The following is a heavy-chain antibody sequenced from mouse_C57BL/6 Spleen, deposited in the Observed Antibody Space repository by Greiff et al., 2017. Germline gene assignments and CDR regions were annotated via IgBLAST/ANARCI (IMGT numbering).Heavy chain of an antibody. Sequence: VKVVESGAELVRPGASVTLSCKASGYTFTDYDMHWVKQTPVHGLEWIGAIDPETGGTAYNQKFKGKAILTADKSSSTAYMELRSLTSEDSAVYYCTRRYYGSSEGYFDYWGQGTTLTVSS. CDR1: GYTFTDYD. J-gene: IGHJ2*01. CDR2: IDPETGGT. CDR3: TRRYYGSSEGYFDY. D-gene: IGHD1-1*01. V-gene: IGHV1-15*01.